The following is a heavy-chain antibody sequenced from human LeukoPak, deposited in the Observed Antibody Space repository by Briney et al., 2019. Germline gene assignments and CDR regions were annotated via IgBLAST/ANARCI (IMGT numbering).Heavy chain of an antibody. V-gene: IGHV4-38-2*02. CDR3: ASHIGGYCSGGSCYGSFDY. Sequence: PSETLSLTCTVSGYSISSGYYWGWIRQPPGKGLERIGSIYHSGSTYYNPSLKSRVTISVDTSKNQFSLKLSSVTAADTAVYYCASHIGGYCSGGSCYGSFDYWGQGTLVTVSS. D-gene: IGHD2-15*01. CDR1: GYSISSGYY. CDR2: IYHSGST. J-gene: IGHJ4*02.